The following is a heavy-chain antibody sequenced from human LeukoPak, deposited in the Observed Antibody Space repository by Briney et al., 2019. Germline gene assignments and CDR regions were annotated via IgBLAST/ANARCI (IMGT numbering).Heavy chain of an antibody. Sequence: ASVKVSCKASGYTFTSYYMHWVRQAPGQGLERMGIIYPSGGSTSYAQKFQGRVTMTRGTSTSTVYMELSSLRSEDTAVYYCARGYCSGASCLVGYYYMDVWGKGTTVTVSS. CDR2: IYPSGGST. J-gene: IGHJ6*03. CDR1: GYTFTSYY. CDR3: ARGYCSGASCLVGYYYMDV. V-gene: IGHV1-46*01. D-gene: IGHD2-15*01.